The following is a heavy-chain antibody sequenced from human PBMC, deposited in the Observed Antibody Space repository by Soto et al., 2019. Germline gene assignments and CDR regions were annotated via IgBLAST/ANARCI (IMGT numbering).Heavy chain of an antibody. Sequence: GGSLRLSCAGSGFAFRWFGMNWVRQAPGKGLEWVARISNDGSNEYYVDSVKGRFTISRDNSKNTLYLQMDSLRAEDTAVYYCAKGEVRGIIPSYFDYWGLGTLVTVSS. V-gene: IGHV3-30*18. CDR1: GFAFRWFG. D-gene: IGHD3-10*01. J-gene: IGHJ4*02. CDR2: ISNDGSNE. CDR3: AKGEVRGIIPSYFDY.